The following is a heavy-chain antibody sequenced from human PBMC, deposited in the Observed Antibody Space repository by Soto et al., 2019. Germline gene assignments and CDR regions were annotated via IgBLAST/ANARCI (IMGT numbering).Heavy chain of an antibody. Sequence: RLARRDLGVTSSKFGMHWDRKIAGKGLEWVAVISYDGSNNYYADSVKGRFTISRDNSKNTLYLQMNSLSAEDTAVYYCALFPYDSLSVYSLDSCDIWGQEPMV. CDR3: ALFPYDSLSVYSLDSCDI. CDR2: ISYDGSNN. CDR1: GVTSSKFG. D-gene: IGHD3-9*01. V-gene: IGHV3-30*03. J-gene: IGHJ3*02.